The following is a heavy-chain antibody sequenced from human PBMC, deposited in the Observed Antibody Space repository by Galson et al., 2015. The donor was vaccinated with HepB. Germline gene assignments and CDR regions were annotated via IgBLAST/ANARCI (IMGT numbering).Heavy chain of an antibody. D-gene: IGHD6-19*01. V-gene: IGHV3-23*01. CDR3: ARYSSGWYRRYYYYGMDV. CDR1: GFTFSSYA. CDR2: ISGSGGST. J-gene: IGHJ6*02. Sequence: SLRLSCAASGFTFSSYAMSWVRQAPGKGLEWVSAISGSGGSTYYADSVKGRFTISRDNSKNTLYLQMNSLRAEDTAVYYCARYSSGWYRRYYYYGMDVWGQGTTVTVSS.